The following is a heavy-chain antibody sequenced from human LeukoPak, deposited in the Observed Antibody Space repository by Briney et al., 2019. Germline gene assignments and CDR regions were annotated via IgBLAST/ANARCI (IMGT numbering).Heavy chain of an antibody. Sequence: GGSLRLSCAASGFTFSNAWMSWVRQAPGKGLEWVSAISGSGGSTYYADSVKGRFTISRDNSKNTLYLQMNSLRAEDTAVYYCAKVISKGYGSGSYYSPLFYFDYRGQGTLVTVSS. J-gene: IGHJ4*02. CDR3: AKVISKGYGSGSYYSPLFYFDY. D-gene: IGHD3-10*01. V-gene: IGHV3-23*01. CDR2: ISGSGGST. CDR1: GFTFSNAW.